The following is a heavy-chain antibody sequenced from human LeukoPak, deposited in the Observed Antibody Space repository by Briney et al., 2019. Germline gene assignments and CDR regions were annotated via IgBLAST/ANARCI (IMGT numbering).Heavy chain of an antibody. CDR1: GGSISSYY. J-gene: IGHJ3*02. Sequence: SETLSLTCTVSGGSISSYYWSWIRQPPGKGLEWIGYIYYSGSTDYNPSLKSRVTISVDTSKNQFSLKLSSVTAADTAVYYCARGRGYDSSGYYYVSRAFDIWGQGTMVTVSS. D-gene: IGHD3-22*01. CDR2: IYYSGST. V-gene: IGHV4-59*12. CDR3: ARGRGYDSSGYYYVSRAFDI.